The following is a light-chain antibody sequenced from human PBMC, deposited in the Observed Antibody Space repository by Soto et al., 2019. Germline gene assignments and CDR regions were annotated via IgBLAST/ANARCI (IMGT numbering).Light chain of an antibody. V-gene: IGLV8-61*01. J-gene: IGLJ2*01. CDR3: VLYMGGGMRV. CDR2: STN. CDR1: SGSVSTSNY. Sequence: QAVVTQEPSFSVSPGGTVTLTCGLSSGSVSTSNYPSWYQQTPGQAPRTLIYSTNTRSSGVPDRFSGSILGNKAALTITGAEAVYNPNYYCVLYMGGGMRVFGGGTK.